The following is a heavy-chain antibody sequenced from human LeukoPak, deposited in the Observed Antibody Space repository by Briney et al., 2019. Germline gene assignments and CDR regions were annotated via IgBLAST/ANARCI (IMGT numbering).Heavy chain of an antibody. CDR1: GGSFSGYY. J-gene: IGHJ6*03. D-gene: IGHD2-21*02. CDR3: ARGVVVTAIPYYYYYYMDV. V-gene: IGHV4-34*01. CDR2: INHSGST. Sequence: PSETLSLTCAVYGGSFSGYYWSWIRQPPGKGLEWIGEINHSGSTNYNPSLKSRVTISVDTSKNQFSLKLSPVTAADTAVYYCARGVVVTAIPYYYYYYMDVWGKGTTVTISS.